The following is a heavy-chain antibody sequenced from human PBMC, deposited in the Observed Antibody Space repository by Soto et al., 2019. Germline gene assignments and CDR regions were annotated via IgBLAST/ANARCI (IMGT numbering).Heavy chain of an antibody. CDR3: SGGIAAAVRKYYFDY. CDR2: INPNIGTA. CDR1: GYTFTSYD. D-gene: IGHD6-13*01. J-gene: IGHJ4*02. Sequence: ASVKVSCKASGYTFTSYDINWVRQATGQGLEWMGWINPNIGTANYAQKFHGRVTITADESTSTAYMELSSLRSEDTAVYYCSGGIAAAVRKYYFDYWGQGTLVTVSS. V-gene: IGHV1-69*13.